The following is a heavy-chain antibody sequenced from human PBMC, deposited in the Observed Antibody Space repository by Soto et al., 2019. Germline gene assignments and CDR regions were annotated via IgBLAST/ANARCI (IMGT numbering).Heavy chain of an antibody. CDR1: GYSFTSYW. CDR3: ARPGKLVTAIEYYGMDV. D-gene: IGHD2-15*01. J-gene: IGHJ6*02. V-gene: IGHV5-10-1*01. Sequence: GESLKISCKGSGYSFTSYWISWVRQMPGKGLEWMGRIDPSDSYTNYSPSFQGHVTISADKSISTAYLQWSSLKASDTAMYYCARPGKLVTAIEYYGMDVWGQGTTVTVSS. CDR2: IDPSDSYT.